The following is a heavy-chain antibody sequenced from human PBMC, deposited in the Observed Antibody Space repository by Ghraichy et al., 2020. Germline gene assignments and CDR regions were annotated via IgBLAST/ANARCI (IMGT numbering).Heavy chain of an antibody. D-gene: IGHD3-3*01. Sequence: SGPTLVKPTQTLTLTCTFSGFSLTTSGVGVAWFRQPPGKALEWLALIYWNYEVRYSPSLNKRLRITKDPSRNQVPLTLTNVDPMDTATYFCARSRRENDFLSRSYISYFDSWGQGILVTVSS. CDR2: IYWNYEV. CDR3: ARSRRENDFLSRSYISYFDS. J-gene: IGHJ4*02. V-gene: IGHV2-5*01. CDR1: GFSLTTSGVG.